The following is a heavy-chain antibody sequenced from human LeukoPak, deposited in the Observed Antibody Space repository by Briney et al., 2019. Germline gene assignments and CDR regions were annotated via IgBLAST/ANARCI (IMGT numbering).Heavy chain of an antibody. CDR1: GFTFSSYG. CDR3: AKGHIAVAGTGFDY. Sequence: GGALRLSCGASGFTFSSYGMPWVRQAPGKGLEWVAFIRYDGSNKYYADSVKGRFTISRDNSKNTLYLQMNSLRAEDTAVYYCAKGHIAVAGTGFDYWAREPWSPSPQ. CDR2: IRYDGSNK. V-gene: IGHV3-30*02. J-gene: IGHJ4*02. D-gene: IGHD6-19*01.